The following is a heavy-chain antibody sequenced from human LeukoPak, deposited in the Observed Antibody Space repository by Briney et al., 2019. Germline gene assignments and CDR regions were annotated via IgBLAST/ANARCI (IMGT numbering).Heavy chain of an antibody. J-gene: IGHJ4*02. CDR2: IWYDGSNK. Sequence: PGGSLRLSCAASGFTFGGYSMTWVRQAPGKGLEWVAVIWYDGSNKYYADSVKGRFTISRDNSKNTLYLQMNSLRAEDTAVYYCARDSSYSSSWFDYWGQGTLVTVSS. CDR1: GFTFGGYS. D-gene: IGHD6-13*01. V-gene: IGHV3-33*08. CDR3: ARDSSYSSSWFDY.